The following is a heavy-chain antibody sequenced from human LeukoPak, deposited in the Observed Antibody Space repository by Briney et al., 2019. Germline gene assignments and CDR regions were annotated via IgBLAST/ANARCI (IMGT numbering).Heavy chain of an antibody. Sequence: PGESLKISCKGSGYSFTSYWIGWVRHMPGKGLEWMGIIYPGDSDTRYSPSFQGQVTISADKSISTAYLQWSSLKASDTAMYYCARRGASGSYYVGWFDPWGQGTLVTVSS. CDR2: IYPGDSDT. CDR1: GYSFTSYW. CDR3: ARRGASGSYYVGWFDP. J-gene: IGHJ5*02. D-gene: IGHD1-26*01. V-gene: IGHV5-51*01.